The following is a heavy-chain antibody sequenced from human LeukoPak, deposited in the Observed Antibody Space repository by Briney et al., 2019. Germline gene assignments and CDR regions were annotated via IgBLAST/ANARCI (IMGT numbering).Heavy chain of an antibody. V-gene: IGHV3-21*01. J-gene: IGHJ4*02. CDR1: GFTFSSYS. Sequence: GGSLRLSCAASGFTFSSYSMNWVRQTPGKGLEWVSSISSSSSYIYYADSVKGRFTISRDNAKNSLYLQMNSLRAEDTAVYYCARSRGSSSHFDYWGQGTLVTVSS. CDR2: ISSSSSYI. D-gene: IGHD6-6*01. CDR3: ARSRGSSSHFDY.